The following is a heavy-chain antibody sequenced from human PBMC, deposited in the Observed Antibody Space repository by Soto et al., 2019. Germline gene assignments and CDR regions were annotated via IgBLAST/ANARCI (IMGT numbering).Heavy chain of an antibody. Sequence: QVQLVQSGAEVKKPGASVKVSCKASGYTFTSYDINWVRQATGQGLEWMGWMNPNSGNTGYAQKFQGGVKMTGNTSISTAYMELSSLRSEDTAVYYCARGQGFAVVRAASYYYMDVWGKGTTVTVSS. V-gene: IGHV1-8*01. D-gene: IGHD2-2*01. CDR3: ARGQGFAVVRAASYYYMDV. CDR1: GYTFTSYD. CDR2: MNPNSGNT. J-gene: IGHJ6*03.